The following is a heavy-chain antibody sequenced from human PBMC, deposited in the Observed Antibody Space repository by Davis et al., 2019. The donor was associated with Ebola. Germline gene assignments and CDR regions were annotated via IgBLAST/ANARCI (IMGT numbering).Heavy chain of an antibody. CDR2: TYYKSKWYN. CDR3: ARGWLRNGGFEY. J-gene: IGHJ4*02. V-gene: IGHV6-1*01. D-gene: IGHD5-12*01. Sequence: HSQTLSLTCAISGDSVSSAGWNWIRQSPSRGLEWLGRTYYKSKWYNDYAVSVRSRITINPDTSKNQFSLQLNSVTPEDTAIYYCARGWLRNGGFEYWGQGTQVTVSS. CDR1: GDSVSSAG.